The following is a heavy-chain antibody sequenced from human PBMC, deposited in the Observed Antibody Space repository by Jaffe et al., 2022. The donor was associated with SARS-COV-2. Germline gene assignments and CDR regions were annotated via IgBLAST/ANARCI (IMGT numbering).Heavy chain of an antibody. CDR1: GFTFTSYA. CDR3: AKVDYFRFRYFDS. V-gene: IGHV3-23*01. CDR2: ISNIDDTT. J-gene: IGHJ4*02. Sequence: EVQLLESGGGLVQPGGSLRLSCAASGFTFTSYAMSWVRQAPGKGLEWVSSISNIDDTTYYADSVKGRFTISRDISRNTLYLQMTSLRAEDTALYYCAKVDYFRFRYFDSWGQGTLVTVSS. D-gene: IGHD3-10*01.